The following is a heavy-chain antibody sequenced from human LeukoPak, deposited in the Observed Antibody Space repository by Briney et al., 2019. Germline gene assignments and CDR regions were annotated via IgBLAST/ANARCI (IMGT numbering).Heavy chain of an antibody. CDR3: ARGATAGRFSLRPTGAYYMDV. J-gene: IGHJ6*03. D-gene: IGHD6-13*01. CDR1: GYTFTGYY. Sequence: ASVKVSCKASGYTFTGYYMHWVRQAPGQGLKWMGWINPNSGSTNCAQKFQGRVTMTRDTSINTAYMELSSLRFDDTAVYYCARGATAGRFSLRPTGAYYMDVWGKGTTVTVSS. V-gene: IGHV1-2*02. CDR2: INPNSGST.